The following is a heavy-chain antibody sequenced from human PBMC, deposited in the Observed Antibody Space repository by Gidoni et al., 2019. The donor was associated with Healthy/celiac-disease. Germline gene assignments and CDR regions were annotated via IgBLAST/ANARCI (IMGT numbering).Heavy chain of an antibody. CDR1: GYTFTSYG. Sequence: QVQLVQSGAEVKKPGASVKVSCKASGYTFTSYGISWVRQAPGQGLEWMGWISAYNGNTNYAQKLQGRVTLTTDTSTSTAYMELRSLRSDDTAVYYCAREGQTLLRFLEWARPFDYWGQGTLVTVSS. CDR3: AREGQTLLRFLEWARPFDY. J-gene: IGHJ4*02. V-gene: IGHV1-18*01. D-gene: IGHD3-3*01. CDR2: ISAYNGNT.